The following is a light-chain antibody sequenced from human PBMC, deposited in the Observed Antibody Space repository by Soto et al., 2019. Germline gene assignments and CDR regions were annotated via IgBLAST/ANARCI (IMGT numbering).Light chain of an antibody. V-gene: IGKV3-20*01. Sequence: ENVLTQSPGTLSLSPGERATLSCRASQSVSSNLAWYQQKAGQAPRLLMYGASTRATGIPARFSGWGSGTDFTLVISRLGPEDFAVYYCQHYGASPPWTFGQGTKVDIK. CDR1: QSVSSN. CDR2: GAS. J-gene: IGKJ1*01. CDR3: QHYGASPPWT.